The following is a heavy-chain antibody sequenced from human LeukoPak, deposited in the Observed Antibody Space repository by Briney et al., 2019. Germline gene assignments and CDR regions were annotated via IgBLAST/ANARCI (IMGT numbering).Heavy chain of an antibody. CDR3: ARPGGAYSGSYYDWYFDL. Sequence: GASVKVSCKASGYTFTGYYMHWVRQAPGQGLEWMGWINPNSGGTNYAQKFQGRVTMTRDTSISTAYMELSRLRSDDTAVYYCARPGGAYSGSYYDWYFDLWGRGTLVTVSP. D-gene: IGHD1-26*01. J-gene: IGHJ2*01. CDR2: INPNSGGT. V-gene: IGHV1-2*02. CDR1: GYTFTGYY.